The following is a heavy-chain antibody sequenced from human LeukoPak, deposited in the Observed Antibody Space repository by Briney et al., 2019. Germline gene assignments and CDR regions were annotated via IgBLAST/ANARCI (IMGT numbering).Heavy chain of an antibody. D-gene: IGHD1-1*01. Sequence: PGGSLRLSCAASGFTFDDNAMHWVRQAPGKGLEWVSLISGGGGNTYYADSVKGRFTISRDNSKNSLYLQMNSLGTEDTALYYCAKDIRSTTGSLYLDYWGQGTLVTVSS. V-gene: IGHV3-43*02. J-gene: IGHJ4*02. CDR1: GFTFDDNA. CDR2: ISGGGGNT. CDR3: AKDIRSTTGSLYLDY.